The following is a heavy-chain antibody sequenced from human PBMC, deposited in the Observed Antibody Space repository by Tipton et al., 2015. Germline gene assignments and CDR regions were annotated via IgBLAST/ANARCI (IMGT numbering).Heavy chain of an antibody. Sequence: TLSLTCTVSGASISSGVYYWSWIRQHPGKGLEWIGDIYYSGSTYYNPSLKSRVTISVDTSKNQFSLKLSSVTAADTAVYYCARDGRHSFNWFDPWGQGTLVTVSS. J-gene: IGHJ5*02. V-gene: IGHV4-31*03. CDR2: IYYSGST. CDR1: GASISSGVYY. D-gene: IGHD1-26*01. CDR3: ARDGRHSFNWFDP.